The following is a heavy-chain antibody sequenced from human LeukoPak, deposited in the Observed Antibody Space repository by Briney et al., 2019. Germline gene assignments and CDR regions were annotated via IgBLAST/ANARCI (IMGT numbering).Heavy chain of an antibody. V-gene: IGHV1-18*01. CDR2: ISTNSDII. Sequence: ASVKVSCKASGYTFTNYGISWVRQAPGQGLEWMGWISTNSDIITYAQTLQGRFTMTTDTATATAYMELNNLTFDDTAVYYCARDWDAMNNCFDPWGQGTPASVSS. CDR3: ARDWDAMNNCFDP. D-gene: IGHD1-26*01. CDR1: GYTFTNYG. J-gene: IGHJ5*02.